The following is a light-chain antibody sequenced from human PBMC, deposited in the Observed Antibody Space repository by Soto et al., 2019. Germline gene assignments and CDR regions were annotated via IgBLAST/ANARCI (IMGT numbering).Light chain of an antibody. CDR3: QHYGDSSWT. V-gene: IGKV3-20*01. Sequence: EIVLTQSPGTLSLSPGERATLSCRADRSVSDTLLTWFQQKPGQAPRLLIFGTSNRAPGIPDRFSGSGSGTDFTLTIIRLEPDDFAVYYCQHYGDSSWTCGQGTKVDIK. CDR1: RSVSDTL. J-gene: IGKJ1*01. CDR2: GTS.